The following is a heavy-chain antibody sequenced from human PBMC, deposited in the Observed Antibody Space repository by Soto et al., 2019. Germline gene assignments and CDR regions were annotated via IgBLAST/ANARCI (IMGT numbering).Heavy chain of an antibody. D-gene: IGHD2-2*01. CDR3: ARMPTEDKPPYCIYV. V-gene: IGHV1-18*04. CDR1: GYTFNTYG. Sequence: QAQLLQSGGELKKSGASVKVSCKASGYTFNTYGISWVRQAPGQGLEWMAWISIHNGNTNFEQKFQGTVPLSTDTSQSTGTMELMSLRADDTAVDYCARMPTEDKPPYCIYVWGKGTMVIVSS. J-gene: IGHJ6*03. CDR2: ISIHNGNT.